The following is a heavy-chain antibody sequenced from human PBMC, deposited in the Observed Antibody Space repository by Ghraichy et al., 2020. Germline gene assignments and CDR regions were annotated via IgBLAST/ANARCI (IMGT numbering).Heavy chain of an antibody. V-gene: IGHV3-64D*09. CDR2: ISSNGRST. CDR1: GFTFNQYT. J-gene: IGHJ4*02. CDR3: VKDGGDLGSFYFDF. Sequence: GGSLRLSCSASGFTFNQYTMHWVRQAPGKGLDYVSGISSNGRSTHYADSVKGRVTVSRDNSKNTLYLQMSSLSAEDTAVYYCVKDGGDLGSFYFDFWGQGTLVTVSS. D-gene: IGHD2-21*02.